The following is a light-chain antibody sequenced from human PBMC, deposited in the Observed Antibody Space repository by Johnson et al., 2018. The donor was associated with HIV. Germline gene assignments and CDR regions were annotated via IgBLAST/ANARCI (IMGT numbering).Light chain of an antibody. CDR2: EST. Sequence: QSVLTQPPSVSAAPGQKVTISCSGSSSDMGNYAVSWYQQPPGTAPKLLIYESTNRPSGIPDRFSGSKSGTSATLGTSGLPTGDEADYYCGTWYSIRNVYLCGPGTKVTVL. V-gene: IGLV1-51*02. J-gene: IGLJ1*01. CDR1: SSDMGNYA. CDR3: GTWYSIRNVYL.